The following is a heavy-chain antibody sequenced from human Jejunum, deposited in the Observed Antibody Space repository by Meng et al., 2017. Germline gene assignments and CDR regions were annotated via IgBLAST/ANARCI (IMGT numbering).Heavy chain of an antibody. V-gene: IGHV3-66*03. CDR3: ANRWV. J-gene: IGHJ4*02. CDR2: IHASAGT. D-gene: IGHD5-24*01. Sequence: GESLKISCAASEFSVSSDFMIWVRQAPGKGLEWVSMIHASAGTRFADSVKGRFTISTDNSKNTLYLQMNSLTSGDTALYYCANRWVWGLGTLVTVSS. CDR1: EFSVSSDF.